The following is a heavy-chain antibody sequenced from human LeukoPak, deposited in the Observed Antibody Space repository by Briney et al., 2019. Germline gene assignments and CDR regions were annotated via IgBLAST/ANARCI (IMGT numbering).Heavy chain of an antibody. CDR3: ATGRDYFGSGNNDAFDI. CDR1: GYTFTGYY. Sequence: ASVKVTCKASGYTFTGYYMHWVRQAPGQGLEWLGWINPNSGGTNYAQKFQGWVTMTRDTSISTAYMELSRLRSDDTAVYYCATGRDYFGSGNNDAFDIWGQGTMVTVSS. CDR2: INPNSGGT. D-gene: IGHD3-10*01. J-gene: IGHJ3*02. V-gene: IGHV1-2*04.